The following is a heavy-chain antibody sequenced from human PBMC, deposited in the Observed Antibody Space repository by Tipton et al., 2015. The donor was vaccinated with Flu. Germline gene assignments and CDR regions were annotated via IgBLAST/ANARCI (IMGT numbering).Heavy chain of an antibody. CDR2: IYYSGST. V-gene: IGHV4-39*07. D-gene: IGHD1-26*01. Sequence: TLSLTCTVSGDSISSSSYYWGWIRQPPGKGLEWIGSIYYSGSTYYNPSLKSRVTISVDTSKNQFSLKLSSVTAADTAVYYCARVGSGSYFHYYYGMDVWGQGTTVTVSS. CDR1: GDSISSSSYY. J-gene: IGHJ6*02. CDR3: ARVGSGSYFHYYYGMDV.